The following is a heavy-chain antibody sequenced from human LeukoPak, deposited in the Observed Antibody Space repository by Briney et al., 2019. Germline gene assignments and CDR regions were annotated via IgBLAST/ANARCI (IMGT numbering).Heavy chain of an antibody. CDR1: GGSISSYY. D-gene: IGHD1-14*01. CDR3: AREAQDFRTGNHRPGHYDYMDV. Sequence: SETLSLTCGVSGGSISSYYWAWIRQAPGKGLEWIGYIYYAGSTNYNPSLKSRVTMSVDMSRNQFSLRMTSVTAADTAVYYCAREAQDFRTGNHRPGHYDYMDVWGKGTAVTVYS. V-gene: IGHV4-59*01. CDR2: IYYAGST. J-gene: IGHJ6*03.